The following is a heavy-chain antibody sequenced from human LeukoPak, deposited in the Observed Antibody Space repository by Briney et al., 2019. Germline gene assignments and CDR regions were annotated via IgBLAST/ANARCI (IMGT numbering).Heavy chain of an antibody. CDR1: GGSFSGYY. J-gene: IGHJ4*02. D-gene: IGHD3-22*01. CDR3: ASFYDSSGYTQDIDY. CDR2: INHSGST. Sequence: SETLSLTCAVYGGSFSGYYWSWIRQPPGKGLEWIGEINHSGSTNYNPSLKSRVTISVDTSKNQFSLKLSSVTAADTAVYYCASFYDSSGYTQDIDYWGQGTLVTVSS. V-gene: IGHV4-34*01.